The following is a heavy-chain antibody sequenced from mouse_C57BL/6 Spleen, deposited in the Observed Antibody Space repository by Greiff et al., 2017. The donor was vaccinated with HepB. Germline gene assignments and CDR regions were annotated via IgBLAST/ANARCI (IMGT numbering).Heavy chain of an antibody. J-gene: IGHJ1*03. CDR2: ISSGGSYT. CDR3: ARRGGNHWYFDV. CDR1: GFTFSSYG. D-gene: IGHD2-1*01. V-gene: IGHV5-6*01. Sequence: EVQRVESGGDLVKPGGSLKLSCAASGFTFSSYGMSWVRQTPDKRLEWVATISSGGSYTYYPDSVKGRFTISRDNAKNTLYLQMSSLKSEDTAMYYCARRGGNHWYFDVWGTGTTVTVSS.